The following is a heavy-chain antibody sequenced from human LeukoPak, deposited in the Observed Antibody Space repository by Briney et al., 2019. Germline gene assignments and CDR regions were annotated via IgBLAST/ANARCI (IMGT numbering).Heavy chain of an antibody. CDR1: GYSFITHW. V-gene: IGHV5-51*01. J-gene: IGHJ4*02. Sequence: GESLKIACKASGYSFITHWIAWVRQTPGKGLEWMGIIYPGDSDTKYSPSFQGQVTISADKSISTAYLQWSSLKASDTAMYYCAKGAGGSGSYYPYFWGQGPLVTVSS. D-gene: IGHD3-10*01. CDR3: AKGAGGSGSYYPYF. CDR2: IYPGDSDT.